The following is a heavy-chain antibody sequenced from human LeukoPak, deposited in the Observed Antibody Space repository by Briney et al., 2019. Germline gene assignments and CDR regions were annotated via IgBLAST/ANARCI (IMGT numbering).Heavy chain of an antibody. D-gene: IGHD4-23*01. V-gene: IGHV3-48*03. CDR3: AILGAYGGNSGDWFDP. CDR1: GFTFSSYE. Sequence: PGGSLRLSCAASGFTFSSYEMNWVRQAPGKGLEWVSHITRSGGTIYYADSVKGRFSISRDNAKNSLYLQMNSLRAEDTALYYCAILGAYGGNSGDWFDPWGQGTLVTVSS. CDR2: ITRSGGTI. J-gene: IGHJ5*02.